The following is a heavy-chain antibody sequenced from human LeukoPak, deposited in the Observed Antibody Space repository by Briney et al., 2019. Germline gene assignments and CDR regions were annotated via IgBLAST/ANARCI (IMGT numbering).Heavy chain of an antibody. J-gene: IGHJ5*02. D-gene: IGHD2-15*01. CDR3: ARVGGYCSGGSCLHLNWFDP. CDR2: FNPDSGGT. Sequence: GASVKVSCKASGYTFTGYYMHWVRQAPGQGLEWMGWFNPDSGGTNYAQKLQGRVTMTTDTSTSTAYMELRSLRSDDTAVYYCARVGGYCSGGSCLHLNWFDPWGQGTLVTVSS. CDR1: GYTFTGYY. V-gene: IGHV1-2*02.